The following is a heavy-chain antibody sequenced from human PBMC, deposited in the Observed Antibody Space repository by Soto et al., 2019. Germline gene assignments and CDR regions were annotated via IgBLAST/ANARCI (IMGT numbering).Heavy chain of an antibody. J-gene: IGHJ4*02. D-gene: IGHD3-22*01. CDR3: ASLAITMITEGEDY. Sequence: KSSETLSLTCAVSGGSISSSNWWSWVRQPPGKGLEWIGEIYHSGSTNYNPSLKSRVTISVDKSKNQFSLKLSSVTAADTAVYYCASLAITMITEGEDYWGQGTLVTVSS. V-gene: IGHV4-4*02. CDR2: IYHSGST. CDR1: GGSISSSNW.